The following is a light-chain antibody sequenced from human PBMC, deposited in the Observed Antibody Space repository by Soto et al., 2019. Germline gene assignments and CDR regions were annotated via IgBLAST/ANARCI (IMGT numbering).Light chain of an antibody. Sequence: EVVLRQSPGTLSLSPGERATLSCRASQSVSSSYLAWFQQKPGQAPRPLIYGASSRATGIPDRFSGSGSGTDFTLTSSRLEPEDVAVYYCQQSGRSPLTFGGGTKVEIK. CDR3: QQSGRSPLT. V-gene: IGKV3-20*01. CDR1: QSVSSSY. J-gene: IGKJ4*01. CDR2: GAS.